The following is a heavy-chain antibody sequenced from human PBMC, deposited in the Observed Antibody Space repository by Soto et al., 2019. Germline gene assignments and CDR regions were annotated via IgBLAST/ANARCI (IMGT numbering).Heavy chain of an antibody. CDR2: ILDDGSHK. CDR3: AMGVMAVAGRDYYYGMDV. J-gene: IGHJ6*02. CDR1: GYTFTTYW. Sequence: GESLRLSCTASGYTFTTYWMAWVRQVPGKGLEWVAIILDDGSHKYYADSVKGLFTISRDNSKNTLYLQMNSLRAEDTAVYYCAMGVMAVAGRDYYYGMDVWGQGTTVTVSS. V-gene: IGHV3-33*08. D-gene: IGHD6-19*01.